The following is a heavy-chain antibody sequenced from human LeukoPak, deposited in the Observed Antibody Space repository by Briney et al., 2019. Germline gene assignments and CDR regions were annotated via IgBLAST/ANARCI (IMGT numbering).Heavy chain of an antibody. V-gene: IGHV3-11*01. CDR1: GFTFSDYY. Sequence: PGGSLRLSCAASGFTFSDYYMSWVRQAPGKGLEWVSYISSGSGTIYYAVSVKGRFTVSRDNAKNSLYLQMNSLRAEDTAVYYCARDLGYSSGSDYWGQGTLVTVSS. J-gene: IGHJ4*02. CDR3: ARDLGYSSGSDY. CDR2: ISSGSGTI. D-gene: IGHD5-18*01.